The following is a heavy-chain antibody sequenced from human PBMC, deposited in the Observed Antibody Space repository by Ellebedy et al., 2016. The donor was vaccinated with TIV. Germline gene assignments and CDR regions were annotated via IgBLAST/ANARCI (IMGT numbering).Heavy chain of an antibody. V-gene: IGHV4-4*07. Sequence: SETLSLXXTVSGGSISSYYWSWIRQPAGKGLEWIGRIYTSGSTNYNPSLKSRVTMSVDTSKNQFSLKLSSVTAADTAVYYCARGPRGRSGYYAGLGLYGMDVWGQGTTVTVSS. CDR1: GGSISSYY. CDR3: ARGPRGRSGYYAGLGLYGMDV. D-gene: IGHD3-3*01. CDR2: IYTSGST. J-gene: IGHJ6*02.